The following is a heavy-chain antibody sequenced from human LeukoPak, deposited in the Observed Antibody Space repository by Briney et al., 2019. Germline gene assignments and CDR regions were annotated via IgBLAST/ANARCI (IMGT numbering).Heavy chain of an antibody. J-gene: IGHJ4*02. D-gene: IGHD1-1*01. V-gene: IGHV4-61*08. CDR2: IYYSGST. CDR1: GGSISSGDYY. Sequence: SETLSLTCTVSGGSISSGDYYWRWIRQPPGKGLEGIGYIYYSGSTNYNPSLKSRITISLDPSKSQFSLQLSPIPAAVTDIYSCARDRYYYFDYWGQGTLVTVSS. CDR3: ARDRYYYFDY.